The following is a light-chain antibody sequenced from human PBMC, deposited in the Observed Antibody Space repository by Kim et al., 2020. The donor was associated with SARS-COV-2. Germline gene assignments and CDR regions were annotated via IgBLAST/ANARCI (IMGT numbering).Light chain of an antibody. CDR1: QPINRY. Sequence: DIQMTQSPSSLSAFVGDRVTITCRAGQPINRYLNWYQQKPGKAPEVLIYAASTLHSGVPSRFSCRGSGIDFTLTISNLQPEDSATYCSPQSFASFGCGTTVEIK. CDR2: AAS. CDR3: PQSFAS. V-gene: IGKV1-39*01. J-gene: IGKJ4*01.